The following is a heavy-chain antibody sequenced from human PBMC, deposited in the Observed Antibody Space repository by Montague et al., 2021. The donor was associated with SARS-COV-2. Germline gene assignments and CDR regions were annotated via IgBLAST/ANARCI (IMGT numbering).Heavy chain of an antibody. CDR1: GGSISSSSYY. J-gene: IGHJ3*02. V-gene: IGHV4-39*01. CDR2: IYYSGST. Sequence: SETLPLTCTVSGGSISSSSYYWGWIRQPPGKGLEWIGSIYYSGSTYYNPSLKSRVTISVDTSKNQFSLKLSSVTAADTAVYYCARFPTSYYYDSKAAPATPGAFDIWGQGTMVTVSS. CDR3: ARFPTSYYYDSKAAPATPGAFDI. D-gene: IGHD3-22*01.